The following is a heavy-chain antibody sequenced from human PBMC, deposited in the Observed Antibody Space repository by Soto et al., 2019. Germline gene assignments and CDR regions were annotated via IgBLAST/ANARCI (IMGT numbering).Heavy chain of an antibody. V-gene: IGHV3-21*01. CDR2: ISSSSSYI. J-gene: IGHJ4*02. D-gene: IGHD6-19*01. CDR3: ARGLGRGMYYIAVAGILDY. Sequence: EVQLVESGGGLVKPGGSLRLSCAASGFTFSSYSMNWVRQAPGKGLEWVSSISSSSSYIYYADSVKGRFTISRDNAKNSLYMQRNSLRAEDTAVYYCARGLGRGMYYIAVAGILDYWGQGTLVTVSS. CDR1: GFTFSSYS.